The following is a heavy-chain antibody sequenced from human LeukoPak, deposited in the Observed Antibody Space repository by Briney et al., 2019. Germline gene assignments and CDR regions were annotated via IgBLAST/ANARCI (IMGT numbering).Heavy chain of an antibody. Sequence: PGGSLRLSCGSPGFTLNSHGMSLGRQAPGKGPGWGPAISGSGGSTYYADSVKGRFTISRDNSKNTLYLQMNSLRAEDTAVYYCAKVRVVTAHNDAFDIWGQGTMVTVSS. V-gene: IGHV3-23*01. CDR2: ISGSGGST. CDR1: GFTLNSHG. J-gene: IGHJ3*02. D-gene: IGHD3-3*01. CDR3: AKVRVVTAHNDAFDI.